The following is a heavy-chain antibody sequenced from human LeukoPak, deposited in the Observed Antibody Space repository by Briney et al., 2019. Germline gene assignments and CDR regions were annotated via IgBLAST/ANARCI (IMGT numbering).Heavy chain of an antibody. J-gene: IGHJ3*02. CDR2: ISGSGDST. CDR3: AKDLLMGAFDI. CDR1: GFTFDDYA. D-gene: IGHD1-26*01. Sequence: GGSLRLSCAASGFTFDDYAMHWVRQAPGKGLEWVSGISGSGDSTYYADSVKGRFTISRDNSKNTLYLQMNSLRAEDTAVYYCAKDLLMGAFDIWGQGTMVTVSS. V-gene: IGHV3-23*01.